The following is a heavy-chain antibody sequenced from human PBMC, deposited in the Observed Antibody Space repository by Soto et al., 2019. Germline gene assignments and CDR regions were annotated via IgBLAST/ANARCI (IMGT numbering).Heavy chain of an antibody. CDR3: ARVHSPHPRDYYYYYGMDV. J-gene: IGHJ6*02. V-gene: IGHV6-1*01. CDR2: TYYRSKWYN. CDR1: GDSVSSSSAA. Sequence: SQTLSLTCAISGDSVSSSSAAWNWIRQSPSRGLEWLGRTYYRSKWYNDYAVSVKSRITINPDTSKNQFSLKLSSVTAADTAVYYCARVHSPHPRDYYYYYGMDVWGQGTTVTVSS.